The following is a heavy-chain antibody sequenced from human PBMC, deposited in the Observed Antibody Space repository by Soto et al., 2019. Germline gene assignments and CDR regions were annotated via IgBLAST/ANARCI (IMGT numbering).Heavy chain of an antibody. Sequence: EVELFESGGGLVQPGGSLILSCAAAGFTFSNYAMSWVRQAPGRGLEWVSTISRSGGSAYYAETVKGRFTISRDNSTNTLYLQMHSLRAGDSAVYYCAKGGTSGLYYFDYWGQGTLVTVSS. CDR1: GFTFSNYA. D-gene: IGHD6-19*01. CDR3: AKGGTSGLYYFDY. CDR2: ISRSGGSA. V-gene: IGHV3-23*01. J-gene: IGHJ4*02.